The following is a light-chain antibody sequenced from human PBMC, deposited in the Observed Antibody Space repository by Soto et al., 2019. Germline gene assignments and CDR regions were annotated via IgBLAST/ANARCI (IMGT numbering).Light chain of an antibody. Sequence: DIQMTQSPSTLSASVGVRVTITCRASQMISVWLALYQQRPGKAPKLLIAKASNLESGVPSRISGSVSEPDFTLDISSVEPDDFATYDCLQYNSFPGTFGQGTKVEMK. CDR2: KAS. J-gene: IGKJ1*01. CDR1: QMISVW. V-gene: IGKV1-5*03. CDR3: LQYNSFPGT.